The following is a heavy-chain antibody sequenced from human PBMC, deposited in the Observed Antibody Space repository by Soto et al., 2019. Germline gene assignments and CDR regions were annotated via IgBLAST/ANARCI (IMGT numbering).Heavy chain of an antibody. V-gene: IGHV4-59*01. J-gene: IGHJ4*02. CDR3: ARDRGDYYDSSGYSAYFDD. D-gene: IGHD3-22*01. Sequence: SETLSLTCTVSGGSISSYYWSWIRQPPGKGLEWIGYIYYSGSTNYNPSLKSRVTISVDTSKNQFSLKLSSVTAADTAVYYCARDRGDYYDSSGYSAYFDDWGQGTLVTVSS. CDR1: GGSISSYY. CDR2: IYYSGST.